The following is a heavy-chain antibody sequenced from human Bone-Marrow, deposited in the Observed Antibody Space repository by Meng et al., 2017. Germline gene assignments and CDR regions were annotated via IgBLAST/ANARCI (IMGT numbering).Heavy chain of an antibody. D-gene: IGHD5-24*01. J-gene: IGHJ4*02. Sequence: QLQLQESGPGLVEPWETLPLTCTVSGGSITSSSYSCGWIRQPPGKGLEWIGYIYYSGTTYYNPSLKSRATISEDTAKNQFSLNLSSVTAADTAVYYCARQVNSDGYPRYFDFWGQGTLVTVSS. CDR1: GGSITSSSYS. CDR2: IYYSGTT. CDR3: ARQVNSDGYPRYFDF. V-gene: IGHV4-39*01.